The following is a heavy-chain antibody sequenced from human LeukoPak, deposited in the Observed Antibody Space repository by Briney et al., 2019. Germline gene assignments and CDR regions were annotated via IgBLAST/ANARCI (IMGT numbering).Heavy chain of an antibody. J-gene: IGHJ6*03. Sequence: SETLSLTCVVEGYYFSGFYWTRIRQAPGKGLEWIGEISYSGSTKYNPSLKSRVTIEVDTSKKQISLNLSSVTAADTAVYYCAKGKAAHYHSVTDEYYYYLDVWGKGTTVIVSS. CDR2: ISYSGST. CDR3: AKGKAAHYHSVTDEYYYYLDV. V-gene: IGHV4-34*01. CDR1: GYYFSGFY. D-gene: IGHD3-9*01.